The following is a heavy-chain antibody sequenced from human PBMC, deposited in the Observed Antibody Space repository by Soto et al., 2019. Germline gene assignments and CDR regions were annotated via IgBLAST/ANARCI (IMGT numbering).Heavy chain of an antibody. D-gene: IGHD4-17*01. J-gene: IGHJ2*01. V-gene: IGHV3-30*18. CDR3: AKYRGHDDGDYDWYFDL. Sequence: QVQLVESGGGVVQPGRSLRLSCAASGFTFSSYGMHWVRQAPGKGLEWVAVISYDGSNKYYADSVKGRFTISRDNSKNTLYLQMNSLRAEDTAVYYCAKYRGHDDGDYDWYFDLWGRGTLVTVSS. CDR1: GFTFSSYG. CDR2: ISYDGSNK.